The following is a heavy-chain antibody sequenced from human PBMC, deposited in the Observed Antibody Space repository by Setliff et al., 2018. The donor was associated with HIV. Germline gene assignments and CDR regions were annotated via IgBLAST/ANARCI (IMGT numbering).Heavy chain of an antibody. CDR3: ARSGYCSGGSCQIYYYYYYYMDV. V-gene: IGHV3-30*03. D-gene: IGHD2-15*01. CDR1: GFTFRDYG. Sequence: PGGSLRLSCAASGFTFRDYGMHWVRQAPGKGLEWVAVISYDGRNKYYPDSVKDRFTISRDDSKNTVYLQMNSLRAEDTAVYYCARSGYCSGGSCQIYYYYYYYMDVWGKGTTVTVSS. CDR2: ISYDGRNK. J-gene: IGHJ6*03.